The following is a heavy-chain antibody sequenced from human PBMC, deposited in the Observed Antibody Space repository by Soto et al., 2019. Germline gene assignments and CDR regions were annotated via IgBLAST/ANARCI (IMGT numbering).Heavy chain of an antibody. Sequence: PGESLKISCTGSGYSFTSYWISWVRQMPGQGLEWMGRIDPSDAYTNYSPSFQGHVTISADKYISTAYLQWSRLKASDTAMYYCARHIAAAGTGWFDPWGQGTLVTVSS. CDR2: IDPSDAYT. D-gene: IGHD6-13*01. CDR3: ARHIAAAGTGWFDP. CDR1: GYSFTSYW. J-gene: IGHJ5*02. V-gene: IGHV5-10-1*01.